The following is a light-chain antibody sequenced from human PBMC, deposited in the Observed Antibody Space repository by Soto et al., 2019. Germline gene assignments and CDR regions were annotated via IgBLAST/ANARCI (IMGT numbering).Light chain of an antibody. J-gene: IGLJ1*01. V-gene: IGLV2-14*01. CDR2: EVT. CDR1: SSDVGGYNY. Sequence: QYALTQPASVSGSPGQSITISCTGTSSDVGGYNYVSWYQQHPGKAPKLMIYEVTNRPSGVSTRFSGSKSGNTASLIISGLQAEDEADYYCSSYTVISTYVFGTGTKVTVL. CDR3: SSYTVISTYV.